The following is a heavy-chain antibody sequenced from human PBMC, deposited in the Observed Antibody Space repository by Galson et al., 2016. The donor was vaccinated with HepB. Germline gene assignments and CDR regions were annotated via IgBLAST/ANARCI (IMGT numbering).Heavy chain of an antibody. D-gene: IGHD2-15*01. CDR3: TTGLMRVVGSKSDF. Sequence: SLRLSCAASGITFNYAWMTWVRQAPGKGLEWVGRIKSRIDGEITDYAAPVKGRFTISRDDSKNAVYLQLSNLKTEDTAVYYCTTGLMRVVGSKSDFWGQGTLVTVSS. CDR2: IKSRIDGEIT. J-gene: IGHJ4*02. V-gene: IGHV3-15*01. CDR1: GITFNYAW.